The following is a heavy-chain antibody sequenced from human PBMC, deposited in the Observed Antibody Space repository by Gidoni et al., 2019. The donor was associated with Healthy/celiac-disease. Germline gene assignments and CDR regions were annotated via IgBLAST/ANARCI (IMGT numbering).Heavy chain of an antibody. J-gene: IGHJ4*02. CDR1: GYTFTSYY. Sequence: QVQLVQSGAEVKKPGAAGKVSCKASGYTFTSYYMHWVRPAPGQGLEWMGIINPIGGSTSYAQKFQGRVTMTRDTSTSTVYMELSSLRSEDTAVYYCARDREGGLLPFDYWGQGTLVTVSS. V-gene: IGHV1-46*01. CDR3: ARDREGGLLPFDY. CDR2: INPIGGST. D-gene: IGHD2-15*01.